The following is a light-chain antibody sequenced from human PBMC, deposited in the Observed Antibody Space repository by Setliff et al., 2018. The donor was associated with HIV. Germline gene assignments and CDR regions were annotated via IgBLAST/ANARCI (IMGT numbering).Light chain of an antibody. CDR1: SSDVGGYNY. CDR3: SSYTSSSTLV. Sequence: ALAQPASVSGSPGQSITISCTGTSSDVGGYNYVSWYQQHPGKAPKLMIYDVSNRPSGVSNRFSGSKSGNTASLTISGLQAEDEADYYCSSYTSSSTLVFGTGTKVTVL. J-gene: IGLJ1*01. V-gene: IGLV2-14*03. CDR2: DVS.